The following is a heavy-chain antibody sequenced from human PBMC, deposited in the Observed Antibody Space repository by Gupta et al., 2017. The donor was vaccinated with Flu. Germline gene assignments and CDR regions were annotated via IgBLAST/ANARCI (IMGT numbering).Heavy chain of an antibody. D-gene: IGHD5-12*01. Sequence: GKGLEWVPTISSSSSYIYYAESVKGRFTISRDNAKNSLYLQKNSPRAEDTAVYYCGRARGYWGHGSDRGQGTLVTVSP. J-gene: IGHJ1*01. CDR2: ISSSSSYI. CDR3: GRARGYWGHGSD. V-gene: IGHV3-21*01.